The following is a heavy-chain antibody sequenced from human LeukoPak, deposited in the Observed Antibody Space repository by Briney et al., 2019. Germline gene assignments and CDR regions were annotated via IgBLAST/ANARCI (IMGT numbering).Heavy chain of an antibody. J-gene: IGHJ4*02. V-gene: IGHV1-8*01. CDR2: MNPNSGNT. CDR3: ARGSWFGEYTFDY. D-gene: IGHD3-10*01. CDR1: GYTFTSYD. Sequence: GASVKVSCKASGYTFTSYDFNWVRQATGQGLEWMGWMNPNSGNTGYAQKIQGRVTMTRNTTKSTAYMELSSLRSEDTAVYYCARGSWFGEYTFDYWGQGTLVTVSS.